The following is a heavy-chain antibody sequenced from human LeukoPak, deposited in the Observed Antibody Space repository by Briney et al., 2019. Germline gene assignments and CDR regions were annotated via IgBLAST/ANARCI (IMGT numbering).Heavy chain of an antibody. CDR1: GYTFTSYG. CDR3: ARGLHSSSWCPFDY. Sequence: GASVKVSCKASGYTFTSYGISWVRQAPGQGLEWMGWISAYNGNTNYAQKLQGRVTMTTDTSTSTAYMELSSLRSEDTAVYYCARGLHSSSWCPFDYWGQGTLVTVSS. D-gene: IGHD6-13*01. CDR2: ISAYNGNT. J-gene: IGHJ4*02. V-gene: IGHV1-18*01.